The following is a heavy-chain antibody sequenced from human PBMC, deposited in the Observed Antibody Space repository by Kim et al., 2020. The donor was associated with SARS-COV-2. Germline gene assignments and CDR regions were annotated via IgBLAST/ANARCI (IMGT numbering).Heavy chain of an antibody. CDR1: GFTFSSYA. J-gene: IGHJ4*02. CDR2: IYSGGSST. CDR3: AKAYLGNVDY. D-gene: IGHD3-16*01. V-gene: IGHV3-23*03. Sequence: GGSLRLSCAASGFTFSSYAMSWVRQAPGKGLEWVSVIYSGGSSTYYADSVKGRFTISRDNSKNTLYLQMNSLRAEDTAVYYCAKAYLGNVDYWGQGTLVTVSS.